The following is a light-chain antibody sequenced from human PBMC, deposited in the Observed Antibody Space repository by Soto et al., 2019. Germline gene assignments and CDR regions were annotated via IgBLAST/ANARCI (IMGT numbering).Light chain of an antibody. CDR3: QQRSNWPPWT. J-gene: IGKJ1*01. V-gene: IGKV3-11*01. Sequence: VMTQSPATLSVSPGERATLSCRASQSISTYLAWYQQKPGQAPRLLIYGASTRATGIPARFSGSGSGTEFTLIISSLEPEDFAVYYCQQRSNWPPWTFGQGTKVDIK. CDR1: QSISTY. CDR2: GAS.